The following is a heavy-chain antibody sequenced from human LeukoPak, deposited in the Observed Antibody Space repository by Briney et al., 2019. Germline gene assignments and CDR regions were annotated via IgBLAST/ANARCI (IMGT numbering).Heavy chain of an antibody. CDR2: IYYSGST. CDR1: GGSISSYY. V-gene: IGHV4-59*01. CDR3: ARGMPTNYYYYYGMDV. D-gene: IGHD2-2*01. J-gene: IGHJ6*02. Sequence: KPSETLSLTCTVSGGSISSYYWSWIRQPPGKGLEWIGYIYYSGSTNYNPSLKSRVTISVDTSKNQFSLKLSSVTAADTAVYYCARGMPTNYYYYYGMDVWGQGTTVTVSS.